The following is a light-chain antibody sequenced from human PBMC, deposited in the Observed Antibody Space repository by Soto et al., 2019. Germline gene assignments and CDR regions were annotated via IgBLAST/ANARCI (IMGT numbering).Light chain of an antibody. V-gene: IGKV3-20*01. J-gene: IGKJ3*01. Sequence: DIVLTQSPGTLSLSPGEIATISCRASQSVKSTDLAWYQQQPGQAPRLLISGASSRATGIPDRFSGSGSGTDFTLTISRLEPEDFAVYYCQLYDSSPSFTFGPGTKVEIK. CDR2: GAS. CDR1: QSVKSTD. CDR3: QLYDSSPSFT.